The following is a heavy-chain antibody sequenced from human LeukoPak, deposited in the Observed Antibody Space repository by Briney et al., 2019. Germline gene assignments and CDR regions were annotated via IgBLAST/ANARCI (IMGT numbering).Heavy chain of an antibody. CDR1: GFTFSSYS. D-gene: IGHD3-3*01. V-gene: IGHV3-30*18. J-gene: IGHJ4*02. CDR2: IYYGGNNK. Sequence: GGSVRLSCAASGFTFSSYSMSWVRQAPDKGLEGVALIYYGGNNKYHADSVKGRFTISRDNSKNTLYTQLNSLRAEDTAVYYCAKGSTIFGVVSPLHYWGQGTLVTVSS. CDR3: AKGSTIFGVVSPLHY.